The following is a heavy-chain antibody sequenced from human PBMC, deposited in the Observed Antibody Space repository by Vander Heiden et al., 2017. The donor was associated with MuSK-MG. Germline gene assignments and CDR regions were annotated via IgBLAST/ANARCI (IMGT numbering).Heavy chain of an antibody. J-gene: IGHJ4*02. CDR1: GFTFTTST. Sequence: ELQLVESGGGLVKPGGSLRLSCAPSGFTFTTSTMNWVRQAPGKGLEWVSSITSRSSIYYADSVKGRFTISRDNAKSSLYLQMNSLRVEDTAVYYCARDPGPGDSWGQGTLVTVSS. CDR2: ITSRSSI. CDR3: ARDPGPGDS. V-gene: IGHV3-21*02.